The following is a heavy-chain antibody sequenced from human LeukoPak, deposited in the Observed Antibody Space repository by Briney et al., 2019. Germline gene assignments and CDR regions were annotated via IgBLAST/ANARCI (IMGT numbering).Heavy chain of an antibody. CDR1: GFTFSSYA. CDR2: ISGSGGST. Sequence: PRGSLRLSCAASGFTFSSYAMSWVRQAPGKGLEWVSAISGSGGSTYYADSVKGRFTISRDNSKNTLYLQMNSLRAEDTAVYYCANSGRSGYYLHFDYWGQGTLVTVSS. CDR3: ANSGRSGYYLHFDY. J-gene: IGHJ4*02. D-gene: IGHD3-22*01. V-gene: IGHV3-23*01.